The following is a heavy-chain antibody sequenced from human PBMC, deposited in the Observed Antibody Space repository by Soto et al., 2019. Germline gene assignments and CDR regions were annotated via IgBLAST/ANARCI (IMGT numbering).Heavy chain of an antibody. CDR1: GGTISSSDW. V-gene: IGHV4-4*02. D-gene: IGHD2-21*02. CDR3: ARGLAAVVTYNGSAP. J-gene: IGHJ5*02. Sequence: SETLSLTCAVSGGTISSSDWWSLVRQPPGKGLEWIGEIYHSGSTNYNPSLKSRVTISVDKSKNQFSLKLSSVTAADTAVYYWARGLAAVVTYNGSAPWGKGTLVTVS. CDR2: IYHSGST.